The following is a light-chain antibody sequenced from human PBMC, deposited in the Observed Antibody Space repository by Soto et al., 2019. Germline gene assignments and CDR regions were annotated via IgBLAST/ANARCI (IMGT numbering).Light chain of an antibody. CDR1: RSDVGRYNY. Sequence: QSVLTQPASVSGSPGQSITISCTGTRSDVGRYNYVSWHQQHPGKAPKLLIFDVSNRPSGVSDRFSGSKSGNTASLTISGLKAEDVADYYCSSYTTGTTWVFGGGTQLTVL. CDR2: DVS. V-gene: IGLV2-14*01. J-gene: IGLJ3*02. CDR3: SSYTTGTTWV.